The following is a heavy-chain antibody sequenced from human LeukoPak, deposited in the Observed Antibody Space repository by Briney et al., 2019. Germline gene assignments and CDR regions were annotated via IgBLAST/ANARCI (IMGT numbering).Heavy chain of an antibody. D-gene: IGHD2-8*01. V-gene: IGHV3-20*04. CDR3: ARGFRNGPFDC. Sequence: GGSLRLSCEASGFTFDDYGMSWVRQPPGKGLEWVSGISRNGGSTDYADSVKGRFTISRDNAKNSHFLQMNSLRVEDTAFYYCARGFRNGPFDCWGQGTLVTVSA. CDR1: GFTFDDYG. CDR2: ISRNGGST. J-gene: IGHJ4*02.